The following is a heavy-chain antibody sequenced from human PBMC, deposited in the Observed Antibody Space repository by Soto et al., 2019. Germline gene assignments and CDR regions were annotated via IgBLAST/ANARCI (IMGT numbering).Heavy chain of an antibody. CDR2: IDPSDSDI. V-gene: IGHV5-51*01. D-gene: IGHD6-13*01. J-gene: IGHJ4*02. CDR1: GYRFASYR. Sequence: LGESLKISCKGSGYRFASYRIAWVRQMPGKGLEWMGIIDPSDSDIRYSPSFQGQVTISADKSISTAYLQWSSLKASGTAIYYCASGYSSSWPPAAWGQGTLVTVSS. CDR3: ASGYSSSWPPAA.